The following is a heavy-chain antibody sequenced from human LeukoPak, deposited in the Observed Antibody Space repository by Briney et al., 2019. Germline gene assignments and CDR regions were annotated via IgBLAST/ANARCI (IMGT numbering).Heavy chain of an antibody. J-gene: IGHJ4*02. CDR3: ARDRRGRQQLVDYFDY. CDR1: GFMFSNYA. CDR2: ISGSGEIT. Sequence: GGSLRLSCEASGFMFSNYAMGWVRQASGTGPEWVSSISGSGEITYYGDSVKGRFTVSRDNSKDTMYLQMNSLRVDDTAVYYCARDRRGRQQLVDYFDYWGQGTRVTVSS. V-gene: IGHV3-23*01. D-gene: IGHD3-10*01.